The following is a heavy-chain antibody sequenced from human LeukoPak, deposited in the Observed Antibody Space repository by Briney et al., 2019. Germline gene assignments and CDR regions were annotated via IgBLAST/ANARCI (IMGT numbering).Heavy chain of an antibody. CDR1: GFTSSSYS. CDR3: ARIMYGSGWTLPDY. D-gene: IGHD6-19*01. V-gene: IGHV3-48*01. CDR2: ITSSSSLI. J-gene: IGHJ4*02. Sequence: PGGSLRLSCVAFGFTSSSYSMDWVRQAPGKGLERVAYITSSSSLIKYADSVKGRFTISRDNGKNSLYLQMNSLRVEDTAVYYCARIMYGSGWTLPDYWGQGTRVIVSS.